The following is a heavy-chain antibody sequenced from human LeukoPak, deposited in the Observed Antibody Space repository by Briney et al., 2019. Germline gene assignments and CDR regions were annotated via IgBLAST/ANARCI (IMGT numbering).Heavy chain of an antibody. CDR1: GYTFTSYY. CDR3: ARAAFDSSGFDY. CDR2: INPSGGST. D-gene: IGHD3-22*01. Sequence: ASVKVSCKASGYTFTSYYMHWVRQAPGQGLEWMGIINPSGGSTSYAQKFQGRVTMTRDMPTSTVYMELSSVTAADTAVYYCARAAFDSSGFDYWGQGTLVTVSS. J-gene: IGHJ4*02. V-gene: IGHV1-46*01.